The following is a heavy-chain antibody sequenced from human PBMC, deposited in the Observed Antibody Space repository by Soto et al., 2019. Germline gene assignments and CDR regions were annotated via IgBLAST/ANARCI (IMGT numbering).Heavy chain of an antibody. CDR2: INDTGNI. CDR1: GGSFSGYQ. V-gene: IGHV4-34*01. Sequence: QVQLQQWGAGLLKPSETLSLTCAVYGGSFSGYQWTWIRQTPGKGLEWIGEINDTGNINYNPSLKSRVTLVVDTPKKQITLKPSSVTAANAAVYSCSSGLLVLFGELSRRGGYCYYVDVWGKGTAVTVSS. D-gene: IGHD3-10*01. J-gene: IGHJ6*03. CDR3: SSGLLVLFGELSRRGGYCYYVDV.